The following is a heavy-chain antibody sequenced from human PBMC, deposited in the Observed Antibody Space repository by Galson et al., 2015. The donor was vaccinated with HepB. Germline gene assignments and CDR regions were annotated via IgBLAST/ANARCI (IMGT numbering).Heavy chain of an antibody. CDR1: GGSISSSSYY. CDR2: IYYSGST. V-gene: IGHV4-39*07. J-gene: IGHJ5*02. Sequence: SETLSLTCTVSGGSISSSSYYWGWIRQPPGKGLEWIGSIYYSGSTYYNPSLKSRVTISVDTSKNQFSLKLSSVTAADTAVYYCARDRITIFGVGSSFDPWGQGTLVTVSS. CDR3: ARDRITIFGVGSSFDP. D-gene: IGHD3-3*01.